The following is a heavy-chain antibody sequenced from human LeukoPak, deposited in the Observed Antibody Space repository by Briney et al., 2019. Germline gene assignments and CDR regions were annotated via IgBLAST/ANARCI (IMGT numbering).Heavy chain of an antibody. CDR3: ATATVVTRPFDY. CDR2: ISGSGGST. J-gene: IGHJ4*02. V-gene: IGHV3-23*01. CDR1: GFTFSSYA. D-gene: IGHD4-23*01. Sequence: PGGSLRLSCAASGFTFSSYAMSWVRQAPGKGLEWVSAISGSGGSTYYADSVKGRFAISRDNSKNTLYLQMNSLRAEDTAVYYCATATVVTRPFDYWGQGTLVTVSS.